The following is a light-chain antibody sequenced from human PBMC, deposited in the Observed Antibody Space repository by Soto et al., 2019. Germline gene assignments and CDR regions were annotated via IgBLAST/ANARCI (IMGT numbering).Light chain of an antibody. CDR2: GES. CDR1: QSVGRNY. V-gene: IGKV3-20*01. J-gene: IGKJ5*01. Sequence: ENVLTQSPGTLSLSPGDSATLSCRASQSVGRNYLAWFQQKSGQAPRLVIYGESSRAAGIPDRLSGSGSGTDFNLTISRLEPEDFAVYYCQQYATSPITCGQGTRLEIK. CDR3: QQYATSPIT.